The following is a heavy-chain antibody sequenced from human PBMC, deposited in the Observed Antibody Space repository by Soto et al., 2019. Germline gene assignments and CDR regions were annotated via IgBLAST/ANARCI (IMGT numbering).Heavy chain of an antibody. CDR3: AKDVAGRSLFSMAFVY. J-gene: IGHJ4*02. CDR1: RFTFTSYA. D-gene: IGHD6-6*01. Sequence: EVELLESGGGLVQPRGSLSLSCVSSRFTFTSYAMSWVGQAPGKGLEWVAAISASGGATIHADSVKGRLTISRNNSKNTLYMQKNCVSAEDTVVDYCAKDVAGRSLFSMAFVYWGQGTQVTVSS. V-gene: IGHV3-23*01. CDR2: ISASGGAT.